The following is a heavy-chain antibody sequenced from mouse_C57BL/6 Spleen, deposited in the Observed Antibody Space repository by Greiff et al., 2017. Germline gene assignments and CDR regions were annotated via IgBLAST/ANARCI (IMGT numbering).Heavy chain of an antibody. J-gene: IGHJ2*01. CDR2: INYDGSST. V-gene: IGHV5-16*01. CDR1: GFTFSDYY. Sequence: EVQLVESEGGLVQPGSSMKLSCTASGFTFSDYYMAWVRQVPEKGLEWVANINYDGSSTYYLDSLKSRFIISRDNAKNILYLQMSSLKSEDTATYYCARGDTTVVARYYFDYWGQGTTLTVSS. D-gene: IGHD1-1*01. CDR3: ARGDTTVVARYYFDY.